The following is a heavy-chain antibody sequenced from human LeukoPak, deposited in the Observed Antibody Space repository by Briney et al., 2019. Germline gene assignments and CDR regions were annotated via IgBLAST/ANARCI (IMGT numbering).Heavy chain of an antibody. V-gene: IGHV4-59*01. D-gene: IGHD3-10*01. CDR2: IYYSGST. Sequence: SETLSLTCTVSGGSISSYYWSWIRQPPGKGLERIGYIYYSGSTNYNPSLKSRVTISVDTSKNQFSLKLSSVTAADTAVYYCARDEGYYGSGSYVYYGMDVWGQGTTVTVSS. CDR1: GGSISSYY. J-gene: IGHJ6*02. CDR3: ARDEGYYGSGSYVYYGMDV.